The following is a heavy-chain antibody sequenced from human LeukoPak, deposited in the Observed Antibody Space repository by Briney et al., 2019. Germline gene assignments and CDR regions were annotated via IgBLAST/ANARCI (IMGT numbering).Heavy chain of an antibody. CDR3: ARDSARYCSSTSCYPKGFDY. V-gene: IGHV4-59*01. D-gene: IGHD2-2*01. CDR2: IYYSGST. J-gene: IGHJ4*02. Sequence: PSETLSLTCTVSGGSISGYYWSWIRQPPGKGLEWIGYIYYSGSTNYNPSFKSRVTISVDTSKNRFSLKLSSVTAADTAVYYCARDSARYCSSTSCYPKGFDYWGQGTLVTVSS. CDR1: GGSISGYY.